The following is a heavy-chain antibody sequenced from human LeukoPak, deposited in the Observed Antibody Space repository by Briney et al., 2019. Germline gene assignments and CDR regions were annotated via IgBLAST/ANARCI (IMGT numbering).Heavy chain of an antibody. CDR1: AGSINSGDYY. Sequence: SQTLSLTCTVSAGSINSGDYYWSWIRQPAGKGLEWIGRIYSTGTNYNSRPHVKSLLTISIDTSKNQFSLRLSSVTAADTAVYYCARVAAARAGVWLDPWGQGTLVPVSS. V-gene: IGHV4-61*02. CDR3: ARVAAARAGVWLDP. CDR2: IYSTGTNY. D-gene: IGHD6-13*01. J-gene: IGHJ5*02.